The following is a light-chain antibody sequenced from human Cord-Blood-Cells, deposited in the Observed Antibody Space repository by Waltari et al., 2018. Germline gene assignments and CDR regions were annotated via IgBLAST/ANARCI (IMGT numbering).Light chain of an antibody. Sequence: AIRITQTHSSLSVSTGDRVTITCRASQGISSYLAWYQQKPGKAPKLLIYAASTLQSGVPSRFSGSGSGTDFTLTISCLQSEDFATYYCQQYYSYPLTFGGGTKVEIK. CDR2: AAS. J-gene: IGKJ4*01. V-gene: IGKV1-8*01. CDR1: QGISSY. CDR3: QQYYSYPLT.